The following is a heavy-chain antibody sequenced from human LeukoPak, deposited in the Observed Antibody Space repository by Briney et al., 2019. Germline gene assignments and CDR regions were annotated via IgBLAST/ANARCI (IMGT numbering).Heavy chain of an antibody. CDR2: INPNSGGT. D-gene: IGHD6-19*01. CDR1: GYTFTGYY. Sequence: ASVKVSCKASGYTFTGYYMHWVRQAPGQGLEWMGWINPNSGGTNYAQKLQGRVTMTRDTSISTAYMELSRLRSDDTAVYYCARDQNSSGWYGSGDAFDIWGQGTMVTVSS. J-gene: IGHJ3*02. V-gene: IGHV1-2*02. CDR3: ARDQNSSGWYGSGDAFDI.